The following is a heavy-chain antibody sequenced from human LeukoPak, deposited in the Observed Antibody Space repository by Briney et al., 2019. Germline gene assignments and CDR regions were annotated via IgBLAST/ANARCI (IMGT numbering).Heavy chain of an antibody. CDR3: AKDLPGRLKMMDV. J-gene: IGHJ6*04. CDR1: GFTFSSFG. Sequence: GGSLRLSCAASGFTFSSFGIHWVRQAPGKGLGWVAFIRYDGSNKYYADSVRGRVTISRDNSKNTLYLQMNSLRPEDTAVYYCAKDLPGRLKMMDVWGKGTTVTVSS. CDR2: IRYDGSNK. V-gene: IGHV3-30*02. D-gene: IGHD5-12*01.